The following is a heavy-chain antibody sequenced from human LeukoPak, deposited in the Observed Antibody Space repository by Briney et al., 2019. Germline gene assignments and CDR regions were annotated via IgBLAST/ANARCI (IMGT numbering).Heavy chain of an antibody. CDR2: INHSGST. J-gene: IGHJ4*02. CDR3: AREAPDRAFDY. D-gene: IGHD1-14*01. CDR1: GGSFSGYY. V-gene: IGHV4-34*01. Sequence: PSETLSLTCAVYGGSFSGYYWSWIRQPPGKGLEWIGEINHSGSTNYNPSLKSRVTISVDTSKNQFSLKLSSVTAADTAVYYCAREAPDRAFDYWGQGTLVTVSS.